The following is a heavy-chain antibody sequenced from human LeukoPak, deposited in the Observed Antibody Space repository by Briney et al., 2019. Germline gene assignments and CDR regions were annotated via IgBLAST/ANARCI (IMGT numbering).Heavy chain of an antibody. CDR3: ARIPATYYYYGMDV. D-gene: IGHD2-2*01. CDR1: GGPFSGYY. Sequence: SETLSLTCAVYGGPFSGYYWSWIRQPPGKGLEWIGEINHSGSTNYNPSLKSRVTISVDTSKNQFSLKLSSVTAADTAVYYCARIPATYYYYGMDVWGQGTTVTVSS. J-gene: IGHJ6*02. CDR2: INHSGST. V-gene: IGHV4-34*01.